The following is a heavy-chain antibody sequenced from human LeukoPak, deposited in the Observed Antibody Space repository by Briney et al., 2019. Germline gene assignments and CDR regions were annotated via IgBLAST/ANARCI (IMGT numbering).Heavy chain of an antibody. J-gene: IGHJ4*02. D-gene: IGHD5-12*01. Sequence: PSESLSLTCVVPVGSLSIYYGSWSRQPPGGGVEWLGYSYPTGSTSYTPSLKSRVIMSVETSQNQFSLKLFSVTAADTAVYYCAREDSGYDYSPFYYWGQGILVTVSS. V-gene: IGHV4-4*08. CDR2: SYPTGST. CDR1: VGSLSIYY. CDR3: AREDSGYDYSPFYY.